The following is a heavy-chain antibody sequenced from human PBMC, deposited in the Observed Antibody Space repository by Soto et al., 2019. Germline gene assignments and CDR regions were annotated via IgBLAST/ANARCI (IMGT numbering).Heavy chain of an antibody. V-gene: IGHV3-30*18. CDR2: ISYDGSNK. D-gene: IGHD6-6*01. CDR3: AKTPQLSIAAPVDY. J-gene: IGHJ4*02. Sequence: QVQLVESGGGVVQPGRSLRLSCAASGFTFSSYGMHWVRQAPGKGLEWVAVISYDGSNKYYADSVKGRFTISRDNSKNTLYLQMKSLRAEDTAVYYCAKTPQLSIAAPVDYWGQGTLVTVSS. CDR1: GFTFSSYG.